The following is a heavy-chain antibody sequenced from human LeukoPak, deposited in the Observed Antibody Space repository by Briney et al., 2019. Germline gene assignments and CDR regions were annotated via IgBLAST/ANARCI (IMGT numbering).Heavy chain of an antibody. CDR1: GGSISSNS. CDR2: LYDSGST. D-gene: IGHD5-24*01. J-gene: IGHJ4*02. Sequence: SETLSLTCTVSGGSISSNSWSWIRKPPGKGLEWIGYLYDSGSTRSSPSLKRPVTISEDTSKNQFSLKLTSVTAADTAVYYCVRGGWLPTSGFDYWGQGTLVTVSS. CDR3: VRGGWLPTSGFDY. V-gene: IGHV4-59*01.